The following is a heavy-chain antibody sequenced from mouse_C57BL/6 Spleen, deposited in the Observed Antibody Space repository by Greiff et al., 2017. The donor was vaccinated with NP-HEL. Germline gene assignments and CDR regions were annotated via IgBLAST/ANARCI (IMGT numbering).Heavy chain of an antibody. Sequence: QVQLQQPGAELVKPGASVKLSCKASGYTFTSYWMHWVKQRPGQGLEWIGMIHPNSGSTNYNEKFKSKATLTVDKSSSTAYMQLSSLTSEDSAVYYCARRHIYYDYDENAMDYWGQGTSDTVSS. CDR2: IHPNSGST. CDR3: ARRHIYYDYDENAMDY. V-gene: IGHV1-64*01. D-gene: IGHD2-4*01. CDR1: GYTFTSYW. J-gene: IGHJ4*01.